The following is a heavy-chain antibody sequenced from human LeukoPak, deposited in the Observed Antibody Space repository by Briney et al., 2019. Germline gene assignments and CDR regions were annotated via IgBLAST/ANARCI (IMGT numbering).Heavy chain of an antibody. D-gene: IGHD1-26*01. CDR2: INPNSGGT. Sequence: ASVKVSCKASGYTFTGYYMHWVRQAPGQGLAWMGWINPNSGGTNYAQKFQGRVTMTRDTSISAAYMELSRLRSDDTAVYYCARDFRTEDSGSYYPTFDHWGQGTLVTVSS. CDR3: ARDFRTEDSGSYYPTFDH. V-gene: IGHV1-2*02. J-gene: IGHJ4*02. CDR1: GYTFTGYY.